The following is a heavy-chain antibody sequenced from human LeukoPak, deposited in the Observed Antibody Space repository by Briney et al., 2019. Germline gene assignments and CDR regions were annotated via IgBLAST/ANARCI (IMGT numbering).Heavy chain of an antibody. CDR3: TRDGLHTAHFDY. J-gene: IGHJ4*02. V-gene: IGHV3-48*02. CDR2: VSDSSDV. D-gene: IGHD5-18*01. CDR1: GFTFSSYS. Sequence: GGPLRLSCAASGFTFSSYSMNWVRQARGKGLEWVSTVSDSSDVHYSESVKGRLTISRDNARNSLYPQMNSLRDEDTAVYYCTRDGLHTAHFDYWGQGTLGTVSS.